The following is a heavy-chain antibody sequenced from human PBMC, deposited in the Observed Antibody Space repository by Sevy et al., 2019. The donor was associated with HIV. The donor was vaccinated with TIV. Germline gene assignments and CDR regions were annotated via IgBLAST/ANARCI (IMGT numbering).Heavy chain of an antibody. D-gene: IGHD3-9*01. Sequence: LSLTCAASGFTFSSCAMSWVRQAPGKGLEWVSGISGSGGTTYYTDSLKGRFTISRDNSKNTLYLQMNSLRAEDTAVYYCAKSAGRGDYNQYFDYWGQRTLVTVSS. CDR3: AKSAGRGDYNQYFDY. CDR2: ISGSGGTT. J-gene: IGHJ4*02. CDR1: GFTFSSCA. V-gene: IGHV3-23*01.